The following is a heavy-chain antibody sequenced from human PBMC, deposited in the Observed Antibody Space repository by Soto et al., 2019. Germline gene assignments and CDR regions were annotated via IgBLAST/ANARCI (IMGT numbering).Heavy chain of an antibody. CDR1: GFTFSSYW. D-gene: IGHD6-6*01. CDR2: INHDESER. CDR3: ASSDYSSFRY. J-gene: IGHJ4*02. Sequence: EVQLVESGGGLVQPGGSLRLSCAASGFTFSSYWMTWVRQAPGKGLEWVANINHDESERYYVDSVKGRFTISRDNVKPSLYLQMNSLRVEDTAVYYCASSDYSSFRYWGQGALVTVSS. V-gene: IGHV3-7*05.